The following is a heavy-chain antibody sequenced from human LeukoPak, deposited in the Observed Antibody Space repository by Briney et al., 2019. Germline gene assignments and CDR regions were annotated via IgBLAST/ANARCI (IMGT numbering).Heavy chain of an antibody. J-gene: IGHJ3*02. Sequence: SETLSLTCTVSGGSISSYYWSWIRQPPGKGLEWIGYIYYSGSTNYNPSLKSRVTISVDTSKNQFSLKLSSVTAADTAVYYCAKDTSGGGDYATGAFDIWGQGTMVTVSS. D-gene: IGHD4-17*01. CDR1: GGSISSYY. V-gene: IGHV4-59*01. CDR3: AKDTSGGGDYATGAFDI. CDR2: IYYSGST.